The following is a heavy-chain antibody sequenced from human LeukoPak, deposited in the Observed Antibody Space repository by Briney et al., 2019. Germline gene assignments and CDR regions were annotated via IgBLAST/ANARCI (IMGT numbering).Heavy chain of an antibody. CDR3: AKVASYSRSEYGSGSFDS. CDR1: GFTFSTYA. D-gene: IGHD3-10*01. J-gene: IGHJ4*02. Sequence: GGSLRLSCAASGFTFSTYAMSWVHQAPGKGLEWVSAITTSGGSTYYTNSVKGRFTISRDNSKNTLYLQLNSLGAEDTAVYFCAKVASYSRSEYGSGSFDSWGQGTLVTVSS. CDR2: ITTSGGST. V-gene: IGHV3-23*01.